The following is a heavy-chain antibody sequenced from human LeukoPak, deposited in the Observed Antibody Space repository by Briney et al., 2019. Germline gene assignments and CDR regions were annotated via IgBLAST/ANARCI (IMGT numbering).Heavy chain of an antibody. J-gene: IGHJ4*02. V-gene: IGHV4-59*01. CDR2: IYDSGST. CDR1: GGSMSSYY. CDR3: ARERRGYSGFHFDF. Sequence: SETLSLTCYVSGGSMSSYYCSWIRQPPGKGLEWIGYIYDSGSTNYNPSLKSRVTISVDTSKNQFSLKLTSVTAADTAVYYCARERRGYSGFHFDFWGQGTLVTVSS. D-gene: IGHD5-12*01.